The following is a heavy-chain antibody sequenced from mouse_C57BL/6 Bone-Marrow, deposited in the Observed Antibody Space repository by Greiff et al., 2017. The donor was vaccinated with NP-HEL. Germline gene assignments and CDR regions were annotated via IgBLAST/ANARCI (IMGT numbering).Heavy chain of an antibody. J-gene: IGHJ2*01. V-gene: IGHV1-85*01. D-gene: IGHD2-1*01. CDR2: IYPRDGST. Sequence: VQGVESGPELVKPGASVKLSCKASGYTFTSYDINWVKQRPGQGLEWIGWIYPRDGSTKYNEKFKGKATLTVDTSSSTAYMELHSLTSEDSAVYFCAGVYFYFNYWGQGTTLTVSS. CDR1: GYTFTSYD. CDR3: AGVYFYFNY.